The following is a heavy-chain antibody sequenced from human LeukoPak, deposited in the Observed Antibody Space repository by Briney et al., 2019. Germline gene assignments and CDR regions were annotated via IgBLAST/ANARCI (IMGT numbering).Heavy chain of an antibody. CDR1: GFPFSNAW. CDR3: STCGYDGCGDFYM. V-gene: IGHV3-15*01. CDR2: IKSKEDGGTT. J-gene: IGHJ3*02. D-gene: IGHD5-12*01. Sequence: GGSLRLSCAASGFPFSNAWMNWVRHAPGKGLEWVGRIKSKEDGGTTDYPTPVKGRFTISRDDSGNTLDLQMNSLKTEDTAIYYCSTCGYDGCGDFYMWGRGTKVSVS.